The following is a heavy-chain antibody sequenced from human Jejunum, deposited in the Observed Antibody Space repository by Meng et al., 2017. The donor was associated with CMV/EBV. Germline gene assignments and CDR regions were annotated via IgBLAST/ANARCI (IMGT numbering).Heavy chain of an antibody. Sequence: SGFSLSSYEMRWVRQAPGKGLEWISQISTQTLTTNYADSVKGRFNISRDNAKNSLYLQMNNLRAEDTAVYYCARKGWNYREAFDMWGQGTRVTVSS. CDR3: ARKGWNYREAFDM. CDR1: GFSLSSYE. V-gene: IGHV3-48*03. J-gene: IGHJ3*02. D-gene: IGHD3-16*02. CDR2: ISTQTLTT.